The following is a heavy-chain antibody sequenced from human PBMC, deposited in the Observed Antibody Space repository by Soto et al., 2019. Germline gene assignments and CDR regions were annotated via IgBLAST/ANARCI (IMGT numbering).Heavy chain of an antibody. CDR1: AGSISIYH. CDR2: IYYTGST. CDR3: ARDCSGGACYPASFDY. J-gene: IGHJ4*02. V-gene: IGHV4-4*07. Sequence: QVQLQESGPGLVKPSETLSLTCSVSAGSISIYHWSWIRQPVGKGLEWIGRIYYTGSTDYNPSLKSRVTMSVDTSKNQFSLKVSSVTAADTAVYYCARDCSGGACYPASFDYWGQGTLVTVSS. D-gene: IGHD2-15*01.